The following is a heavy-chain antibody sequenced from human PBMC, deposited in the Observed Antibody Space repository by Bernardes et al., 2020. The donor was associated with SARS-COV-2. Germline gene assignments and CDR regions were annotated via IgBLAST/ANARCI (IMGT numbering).Heavy chain of an antibody. Sequence: VGSLRLSCAASGFTFRSYEMNWVRQAPGKGLEWVSYISSSGSTIYYADFVKGRFTISRDNAKNSLYLQMNSLRAEDTAVYYCAREGVDTAFRTYYYYGMDAWGQGTTLTVSS. J-gene: IGHJ6*02. CDR1: GFTFRSYE. D-gene: IGHD5-18*01. V-gene: IGHV3-48*03. CDR3: AREGVDTAFRTYYYYGMDA. CDR2: ISSSGSTI.